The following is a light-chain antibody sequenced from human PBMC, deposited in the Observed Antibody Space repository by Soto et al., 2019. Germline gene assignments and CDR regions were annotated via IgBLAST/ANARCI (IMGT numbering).Light chain of an antibody. CDR3: QQYGSSLFT. Sequence: EIVLTQSPGTLSLSPGERATLACRASQRVSSSYLAWYQQKPGQAPRLLIYGASSRATGIPDRFSGSGSGTDFTLTISSLEPEDFAVYYCQQYGSSLFTFGPGTKVDIK. CDR1: QRVSSSY. CDR2: GAS. J-gene: IGKJ3*01. V-gene: IGKV3-20*01.